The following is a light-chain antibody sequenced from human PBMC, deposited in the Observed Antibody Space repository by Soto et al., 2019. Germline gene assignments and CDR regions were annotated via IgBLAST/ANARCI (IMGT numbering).Light chain of an antibody. CDR3: QQYHTFPT. CDR1: QSLNNE. Sequence: DIQMTQSPSTLSASVGDRVTFTCRASQSLNNELAWYQQKPGKAPNLLMYDASTLERGVPSRFSGSGSGADFTLTFSSLQPDDFATYYCQQYHTFPTFGQGTKVDIK. CDR2: DAS. J-gene: IGKJ1*01. V-gene: IGKV1-5*01.